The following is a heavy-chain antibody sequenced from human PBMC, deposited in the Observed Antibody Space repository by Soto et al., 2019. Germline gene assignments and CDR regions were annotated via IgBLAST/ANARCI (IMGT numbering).Heavy chain of an antibody. J-gene: IGHJ4*02. Sequence: QVQLVESGGGVVQPGRSLRLSCAASGFTFSSYGMHWVRQAPGKGLEWVAVIWYDGSNKYYADSVKGRFTISRDNSKNTLYLQMNSLRAEDTAVYYCARGSDFWSTRGSDYFDYWGQGTLVTVSS. D-gene: IGHD3-3*01. CDR3: ARGSDFWSTRGSDYFDY. CDR1: GFTFSSYG. V-gene: IGHV3-33*01. CDR2: IWYDGSNK.